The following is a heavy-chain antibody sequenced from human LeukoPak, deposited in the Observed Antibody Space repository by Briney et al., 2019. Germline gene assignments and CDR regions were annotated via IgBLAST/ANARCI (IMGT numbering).Heavy chain of an antibody. CDR2: IRYDGSNK. J-gene: IGHJ4*02. Sequence: PGGSLRLSCAASGFTFSSYVMHWVRQAPGKGLEWVAFIRYDGSNKYYADSVKGRFTISRENSKNTLYLQMNSLRAEDTAVYYCAKDKSMVRELDYWGQGNLVTVSS. CDR3: AKDKSMVRELDY. V-gene: IGHV3-30*02. D-gene: IGHD3-10*01. CDR1: GFTFSSYV.